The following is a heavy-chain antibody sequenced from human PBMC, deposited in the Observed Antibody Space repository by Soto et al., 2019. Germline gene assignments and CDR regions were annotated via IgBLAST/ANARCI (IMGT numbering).Heavy chain of an antibody. Sequence: QVQLVESGGGVVQPGRSLRLSCAASGFTFSSYGMHWVRQAPGKGLEWGAVLWYDGSNKYYADSVKGRFTISRDNSKNTLYLQMNSLRAEDTAVYYCARGDVVVVADYYYGMDVWGQGTTVTVSS. V-gene: IGHV3-33*01. CDR2: LWYDGSNK. D-gene: IGHD2-15*01. CDR3: ARGDVVVVADYYYGMDV. CDR1: GFTFSSYG. J-gene: IGHJ6*02.